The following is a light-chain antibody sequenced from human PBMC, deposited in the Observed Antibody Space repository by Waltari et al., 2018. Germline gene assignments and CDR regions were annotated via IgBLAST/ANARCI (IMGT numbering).Light chain of an antibody. CDR3: QQYHYWPVT. Sequence: EIVMTQSPATLSVSPGEPATLFCRASQSVTNLAWYQQSPGQAPRLLIYGAYTRATGVPARFSGSGSGTELTLIISRLQSEDFAVYYWQQYHYWPVTFGQGTKVDVK. CDR2: GAY. J-gene: IGKJ1*01. CDR1: QSVTN. V-gene: IGKV3-15*01.